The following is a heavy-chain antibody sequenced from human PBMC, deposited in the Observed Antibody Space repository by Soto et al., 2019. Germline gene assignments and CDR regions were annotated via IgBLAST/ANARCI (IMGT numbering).Heavy chain of an antibody. J-gene: IGHJ4*02. D-gene: IGHD2-8*02. Sequence: ASETLSLTCTVSGGSITSGAYYWSWIREHRGQGLEWISYIYYRGATYYNPSLRSRVSISVDTSQNQFSLKLSSLTAADTAVYYCARDTGGPVGYVDSWRQGSLVT. CDR3: ARDTGGPVGYVDS. CDR1: GGSITSGAYY. CDR2: IYYRGAT. V-gene: IGHV4-31*03.